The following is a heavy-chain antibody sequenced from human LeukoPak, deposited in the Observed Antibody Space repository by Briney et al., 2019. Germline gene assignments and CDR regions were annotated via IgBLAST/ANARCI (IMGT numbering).Heavy chain of an antibody. CDR3: ARDLKREWLRFSAYYYYYGMDV. D-gene: IGHD5-12*01. V-gene: IGHV1-18*01. CDR1: GYTFTSYG. J-gene: IGHJ6*02. Sequence: ASVKVSCKASGYTFTSYGISWVRQAPGQGLEWMGWISAYNGNTNYAQKLQGRVTMTTDTSTSTAYMELRSLRSDDTAVYYCARDLKREWLRFSAYYYYYGMDVWGQGTTVTVSS. CDR2: ISAYNGNT.